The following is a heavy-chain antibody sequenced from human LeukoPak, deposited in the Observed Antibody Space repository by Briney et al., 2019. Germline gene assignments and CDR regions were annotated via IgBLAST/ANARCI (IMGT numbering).Heavy chain of an antibody. V-gene: IGHV5-51*01. CDR1: GYSFTSYW. Sequence: HGESLKISCKGSGYSFTSYWIGWVRQMPGKGLEWMGIIYPGDSDTRYSPSFQGQVTISADKSISTAYLQWSSLKASDTAMHYCARPYCSSTSCPIDYWGQGTLVTVSS. J-gene: IGHJ4*02. D-gene: IGHD2-2*01. CDR2: IYPGDSDT. CDR3: ARPYCSSTSCPIDY.